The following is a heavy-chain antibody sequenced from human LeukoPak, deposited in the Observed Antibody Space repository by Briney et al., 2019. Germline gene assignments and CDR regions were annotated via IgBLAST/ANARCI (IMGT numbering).Heavy chain of an antibody. CDR1: GGSISSGGYY. CDR3: ARYDNEVVVEVPYDAFDI. D-gene: IGHD2-21*01. Sequence: SETLSLTCTVSGGSISSGGYYWSWIRQHPGQGLEWIGYIYYSGSTYYNPSLKSRVTISVDTSKNQFSLKLSSVTAADTAVYYRARYDNEVVVEVPYDAFDIWGQGTMVTVSS. CDR2: IYYSGST. J-gene: IGHJ3*02. V-gene: IGHV4-31*03.